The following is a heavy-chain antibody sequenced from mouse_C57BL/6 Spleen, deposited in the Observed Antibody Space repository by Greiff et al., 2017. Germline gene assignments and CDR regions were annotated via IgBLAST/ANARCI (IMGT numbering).Heavy chain of an antibody. J-gene: IGHJ4*01. CDR1: GYTFTSYW. CDR3: AIYSNYVYYAMDY. V-gene: IGHV1-55*01. CDR2: IYPGSGST. D-gene: IGHD2-5*01. Sequence: QVQLQQPGAELVKPGASVKMSCKASGYTFTSYWITWVKQRPGKGLEWIGDIYPGSGSTNYNEKFKSKATLTVDTSSSTAYMQLSSLTSEDSAVYYCAIYSNYVYYAMDYWGQGTSVTVSS.